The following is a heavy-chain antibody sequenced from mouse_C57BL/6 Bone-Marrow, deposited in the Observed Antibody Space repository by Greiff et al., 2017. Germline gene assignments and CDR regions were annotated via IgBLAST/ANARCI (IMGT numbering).Heavy chain of an antibody. CDR1: GYTFTSYW. J-gene: IGHJ2*01. D-gene: IGHD2-4*01. Sequence: VQLQQPGAELVKPGASVKLSCKASGYTFTSYWMHWVKQRPGQGLEWIGMIHPNSGSTNYNEKFKSKATLTVDKSSSTVYMQLSSLTSEDSAVYYCAGGLRSPYFDYWGQCTTLTVSS. V-gene: IGHV1-64*01. CDR3: AGGLRSPYFDY. CDR2: IHPNSGST.